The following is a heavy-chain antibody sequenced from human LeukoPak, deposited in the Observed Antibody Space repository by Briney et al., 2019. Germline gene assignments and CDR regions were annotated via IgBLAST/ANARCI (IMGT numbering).Heavy chain of an antibody. D-gene: IGHD2-15*01. Sequence: GGSLRLSCEASGFTFSSYWMNWVRQAPGKGLEWVADIKPDGKKESYVDSVKGRFSISRDNAKNSLYLQMNSLRADDTAIYYCAREGILLGAFDIWGQGTTVTVSS. J-gene: IGHJ3*02. V-gene: IGHV3-7*01. CDR3: AREGILLGAFDI. CDR2: IKPDGKKE. CDR1: GFTFSSYW.